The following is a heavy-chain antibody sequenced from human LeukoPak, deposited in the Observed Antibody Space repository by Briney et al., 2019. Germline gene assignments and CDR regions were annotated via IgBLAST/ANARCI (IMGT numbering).Heavy chain of an antibody. CDR2: INQDVSEI. CDR3: ARDVVNRIRNDYYMDV. V-gene: IGHV3-7*01. D-gene: IGHD1-1*01. Sequence: GGSLRLSCAASGFTLGNYWMSWVRQAPGKGLEWVANINQDVSEINYLDSVRGRFTISRDNAKQSLNLQMNSLRAEDTGLYYCARDVVNRIRNDYYMDVWGQGTTVTVSS. CDR1: GFTLGNYW. J-gene: IGHJ6*03.